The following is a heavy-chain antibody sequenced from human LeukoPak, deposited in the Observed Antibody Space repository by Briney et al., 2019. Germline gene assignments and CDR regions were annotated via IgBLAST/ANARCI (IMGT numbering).Heavy chain of an antibody. CDR3: ARLEYCGGDCPPSYYFDY. J-gene: IGHJ4*02. Sequence: GESLKISCKGSGYSFTSYWIGWVRQMPGKGLEWMGIIYPGDSDTRYSPSFQGQVTISADKSISTAYLQWSSLKASDTAMYYCARLEYCGGDCPPSYYFDYWGQGTLVTVSS. D-gene: IGHD2-21*02. CDR2: IYPGDSDT. CDR1: GYSFTSYW. V-gene: IGHV5-51*01.